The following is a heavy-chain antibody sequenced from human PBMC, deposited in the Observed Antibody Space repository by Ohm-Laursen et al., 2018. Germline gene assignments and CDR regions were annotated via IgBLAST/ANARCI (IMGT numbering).Heavy chain of an antibody. CDR1: GLTFSDYY. D-gene: IGHD6-13*01. CDR2: IWYDGSNK. CDR3: ARDNLGIAAAGTATFDY. J-gene: IGHJ4*02. Sequence: LRLSCTASGLTFSDYYMTCIRQAPGKGLVWVAVIWYDGSNKYYADSVKGRFTISRDNSKNTLYLQMNSLRAEDTAVYYCARDNLGIAAAGTATFDYWGQGTLVTVSS. V-gene: IGHV3-33*08.